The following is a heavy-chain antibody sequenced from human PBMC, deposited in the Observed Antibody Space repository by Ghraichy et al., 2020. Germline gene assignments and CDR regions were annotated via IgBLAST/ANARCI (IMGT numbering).Heavy chain of an antibody. CDR2: INHSGSS. Sequence: SQTLSLTCAVYGGSFSGYYWSWIRQPPGKGLEWIAEINHSGSSNYNPSLKSRVTISVDTSKNQFSLKLSSVTAADTAVYYCAADPRHCSGGSCYSGAKRYNWFDPWGQGTLVTVSS. V-gene: IGHV4-34*01. J-gene: IGHJ5*02. CDR1: GGSFSGYY. CDR3: AADPRHCSGGSCYSGAKRYNWFDP. D-gene: IGHD2-15*01.